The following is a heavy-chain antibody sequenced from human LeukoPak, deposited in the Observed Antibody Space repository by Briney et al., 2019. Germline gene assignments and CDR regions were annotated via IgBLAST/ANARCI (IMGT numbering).Heavy chain of an antibody. Sequence: ASVTVSCTASGYTFTSHDINWVRQATGQGLEWMGWMSPNSGDTGYAQKFQGRVTMTSDSSISTAYMELSSLRSEDTAIYYCVRTPPNWGFDYWGQGTLVTVSS. D-gene: IGHD7-27*01. CDR3: VRTPPNWGFDY. V-gene: IGHV1-8*01. CDR2: MSPNSGDT. CDR1: GYTFTSHD. J-gene: IGHJ4*02.